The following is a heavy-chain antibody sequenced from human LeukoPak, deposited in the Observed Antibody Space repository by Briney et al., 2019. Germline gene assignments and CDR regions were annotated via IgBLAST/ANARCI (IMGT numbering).Heavy chain of an antibody. D-gene: IGHD6-13*01. V-gene: IGHV3-23*01. Sequence: PGGALRLSCAASGFTFSSYAMSWVRQAPGKGLEWVSAISGSGGSTYYADSVKGRFTISRDNSKNTLYLQMNSLRAEDTAVYYCAKNGEGSSWTYNWFDPWGQGTLVTVSS. CDR1: GFTFSSYA. J-gene: IGHJ5*02. CDR3: AKNGEGSSWTYNWFDP. CDR2: ISGSGGST.